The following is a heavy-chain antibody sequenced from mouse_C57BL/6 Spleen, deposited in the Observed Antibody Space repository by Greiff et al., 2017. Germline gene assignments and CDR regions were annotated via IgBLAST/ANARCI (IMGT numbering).Heavy chain of an antibody. Sequence: QVQLKQSGAELVRPGASVKLSCKASGYTFTSYGIRWVKQRTGQGLEWIGGIYPRSGNTYYNEKFKGKATLTADKSSSTAYMELRSLTSEDSAVYFCAREDDSRGVYAKGCWGQGTTVTVDS. D-gene: IGHD1-1*01. CDR2: IYPRSGNT. V-gene: IGHV1-81*01. J-gene: IGHJ4*01. CDR1: GYTFTSYG. CDR3: AREDDSRGVYAKGC.